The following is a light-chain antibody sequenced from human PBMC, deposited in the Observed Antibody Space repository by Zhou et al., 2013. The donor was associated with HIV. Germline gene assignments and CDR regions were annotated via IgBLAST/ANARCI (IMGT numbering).Light chain of an antibody. CDR2: AAS. CDR1: LHIARH. CDR3: QQSYYIPPFT. J-gene: IGKJ3*01. Sequence: DIQMTQSPSSLSASIGDTVTINCRASLHIARHVNWYQQKPGTAPNLLIFAASDLQSGVPSRFSGSGSGTDFTLTISSLQPEDFATYYCQQSYYIPPFTFGPWDHSTYQT. V-gene: IGKV1-39*01.